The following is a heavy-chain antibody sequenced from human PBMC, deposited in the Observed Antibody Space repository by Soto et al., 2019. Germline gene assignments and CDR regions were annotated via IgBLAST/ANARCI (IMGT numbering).Heavy chain of an antibody. V-gene: IGHV4-4*02. D-gene: IGHD6-19*01. CDR2: IWHRGTA. Sequence: QVQLQESGPGLVKPSGTLSLTCAVSGASISDNNWWSWVRQPPGKGLEWIGEIWHRGTANYNPSLKGRVTMSMDKSNNQISLQLNSVTAAGSAIYYCARHIGVPGTRGFDYWGQGTLLIVSS. CDR1: GASISDNNW. J-gene: IGHJ4*02. CDR3: ARHIGVPGTRGFDY.